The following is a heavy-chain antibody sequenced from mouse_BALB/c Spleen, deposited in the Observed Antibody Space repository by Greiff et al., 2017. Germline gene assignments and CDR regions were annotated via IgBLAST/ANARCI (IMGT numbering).Heavy chain of an antibody. Sequence: EVKLVESGADLVKPGGSLKLSCAASGFTFSSYGMSWVRQTPDKRLEWVATISSGGSYTYYPDSVKGRFTISRDNAKNTLYLKMSSLKSEDTAMYYCARQEGKYGNYDYFDYWGQGTTLTVSA. CDR3: ARQEGKYGNYDYFDY. V-gene: IGHV5-6*01. D-gene: IGHD2-10*02. CDR1: GFTFSSYG. J-gene: IGHJ2*01. CDR2: ISSGGSYT.